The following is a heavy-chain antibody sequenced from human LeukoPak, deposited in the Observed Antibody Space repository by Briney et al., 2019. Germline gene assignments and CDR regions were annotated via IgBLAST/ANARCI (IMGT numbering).Heavy chain of an antibody. CDR2: IYYSGST. J-gene: IGHJ3*02. CDR3: ARVSRESDAFDI. D-gene: IGHD5-24*01. Sequence: SETLSLTCTVSGGSISSYYWSWIRQPPGKGLEWIGYIYYSGSTNYNPSLKSRVTISVDTSKNQFSLKLSSVTAADTAVYYCARVSRESDAFDIWGQGTMVTVSS. V-gene: IGHV4-59*08. CDR1: GGSISSYY.